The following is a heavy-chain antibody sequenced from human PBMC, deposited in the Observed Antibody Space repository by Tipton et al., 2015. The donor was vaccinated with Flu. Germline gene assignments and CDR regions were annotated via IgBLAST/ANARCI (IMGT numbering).Heavy chain of an antibody. CDR2: ISNVGDT. CDR3: ARDRSTNWQGPFDP. V-gene: IGHV3-53*01. D-gene: IGHD2-2*01. CDR1: GFSVTNNH. J-gene: IGHJ5*02. Sequence: SLRLSCAASGFSVTNNHMNWVRQAPGKGLEWVSFISNVGDTYYADSVRGRFTISRDNALNSVFLEMNNLRVEDTGIYYCARDRSTNWQGPFDPWGQGTLVNVSS.